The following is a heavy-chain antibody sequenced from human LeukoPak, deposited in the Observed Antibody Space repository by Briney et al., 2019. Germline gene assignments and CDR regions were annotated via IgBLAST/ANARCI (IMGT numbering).Heavy chain of an antibody. Sequence: PSETLSLTCTVSGGSISSYSWSWIRQPPGKGLEWIGYIYHSGSTYYNPSLKSRVTISVDRSKNQFSLKLSSVTAADTAVYYCARSSGPFDYWGQGTLVTVSS. D-gene: IGHD3-22*01. CDR1: GGSISSYS. J-gene: IGHJ4*02. CDR3: ARSSGPFDY. CDR2: IYHSGST. V-gene: IGHV4-30-2*01.